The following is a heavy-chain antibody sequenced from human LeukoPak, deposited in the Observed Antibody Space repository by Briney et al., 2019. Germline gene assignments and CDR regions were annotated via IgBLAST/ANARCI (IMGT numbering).Heavy chain of an antibody. J-gene: IGHJ6*03. CDR2: IYYSGST. V-gene: IGHV4-59*12. CDR3: ASVRFVDWIHVGYMDV. Sequence: SETLSLTCTVSGGSISSYYWSWIRQPPGKGLEWIGYIYYSGSTSYNPSLKSRVSISLDMSKTHFFLKLTSVTAADTAVYYCASVRFVDWIHVGYMDVWGKGTTVTVSS. D-gene: IGHD3/OR15-3a*01. CDR1: GGSISSYY.